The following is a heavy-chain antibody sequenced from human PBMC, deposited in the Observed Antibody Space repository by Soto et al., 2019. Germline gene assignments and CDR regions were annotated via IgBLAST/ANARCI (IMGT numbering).Heavy chain of an antibody. D-gene: IGHD6-19*01. CDR2: IYYSGST. CDR3: ARDQGIAVAVFDY. CDR1: GGSVTSGSYY. V-gene: IGHV4-61*01. J-gene: IGHJ4*02. Sequence: SDTLSLTCTVSGGSVTSGSYYWSWIRQPPGKGLEWIGYIYYSGSTSYNPSLKSRVTISVDTSKNQISLKLSSVTAADTAVYYCARDQGIAVAVFDYWGQGTLVTVSS.